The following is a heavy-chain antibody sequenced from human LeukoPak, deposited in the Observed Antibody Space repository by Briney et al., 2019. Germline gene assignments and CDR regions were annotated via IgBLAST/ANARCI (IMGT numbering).Heavy chain of an antibody. Sequence: SETLSLTCTVSGGSISSSSYYWGWIRQPPGKGLEWIGRIYTSGSTKYNPSLKSRVTMSVDTSKNQFSLELSSVTAADTAVYYCAREGYCSSTSCYGVGSYYYYYMDVWGKGTTVTVSS. J-gene: IGHJ6*03. CDR2: IYTSGST. CDR3: AREGYCSSTSCYGVGSYYYYYMDV. CDR1: GGSISSSSYY. D-gene: IGHD2-2*01. V-gene: IGHV4-39*07.